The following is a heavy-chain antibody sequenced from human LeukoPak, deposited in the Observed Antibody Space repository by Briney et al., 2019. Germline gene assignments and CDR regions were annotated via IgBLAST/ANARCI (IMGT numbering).Heavy chain of an antibody. D-gene: IGHD6-19*01. CDR2: ITSSSSYI. Sequence: GGSLRLSCTVSGFTVSSNSMSWVRQAPGKGLEWVSSITSSSSYIYYADSVKGRFTISRDNAKKSVYLQMNSLRAEDTAVYYCARGSTYSSGWYTGFDYWGQGTLVTVSS. J-gene: IGHJ4*02. CDR3: ARGSTYSSGWYTGFDY. CDR1: GFTVSSNS. V-gene: IGHV3-21*01.